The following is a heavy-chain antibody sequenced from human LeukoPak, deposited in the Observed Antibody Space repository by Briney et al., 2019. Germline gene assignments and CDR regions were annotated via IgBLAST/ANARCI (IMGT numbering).Heavy chain of an antibody. Sequence: GGSLRLSCAASGFTFSSYAMSWVRQAPGKGLEWVSAISGSGGSTYYADSEKGRFTISRDNSKNTLYLQMNSLRAEDTAVYYCAKDDMGTAYFYYGMDVWGQGTTVTVSS. CDR1: GFTFSSYA. CDR2: ISGSGGST. D-gene: IGHD2-21*02. J-gene: IGHJ6*02. V-gene: IGHV3-23*01. CDR3: AKDDMGTAYFYYGMDV.